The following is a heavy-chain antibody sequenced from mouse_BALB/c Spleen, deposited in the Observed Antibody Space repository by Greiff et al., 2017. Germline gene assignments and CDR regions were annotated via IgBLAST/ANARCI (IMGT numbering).Heavy chain of an antibody. Sequence: EVQLMESGAELVKPGASVKLSCTASGFNIKDTYMHWVKQRPEQGLEWIGRIDPANGNTKYDPKFQGKAIITADTSSTTAYLQLSSLTSEDAADYYCARSNWSFYAMDYWGQGTSVTVSS. CDR3: ARSNWSFYAMDY. V-gene: IGHV14-3*02. J-gene: IGHJ4*01. CDR1: GFNIKDTY. CDR2: IDPANGNT. D-gene: IGHD4-1*01.